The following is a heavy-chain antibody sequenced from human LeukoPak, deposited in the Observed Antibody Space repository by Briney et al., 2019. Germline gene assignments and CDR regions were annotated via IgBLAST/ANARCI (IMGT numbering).Heavy chain of an antibody. CDR3: ATFGYNSNLGY. J-gene: IGHJ4*02. D-gene: IGHD1-20*01. CDR2: ISGSGHNT. V-gene: IGHV3-23*01. Sequence: GGSLRLSCAASGFTFSNYGMNWVRQAPGKGLEWVSAISGSGHNTYYADSVKGRFTISRDNSKNTLYLQMNSLRAEDTAVYYCATFGYNSNLGYWGQGTLVTVSS. CDR1: GFTFSNYG.